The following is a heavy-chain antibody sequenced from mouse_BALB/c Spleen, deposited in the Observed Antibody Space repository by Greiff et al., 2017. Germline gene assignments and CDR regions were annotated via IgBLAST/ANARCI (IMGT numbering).Heavy chain of an antibody. V-gene: IGHV14-3*02. CDR3: APYGNYEGFAY. CDR2: IDPANGNT. CDR1: GFNIKDYY. J-gene: IGHJ3*01. D-gene: IGHD2-1*01. Sequence: EVQLQQSGAELVRSGASVKLSCTASGFNIKDYYMHWVKQRPEQGLEWIGRIDPANGNTKYDPKFQGKATITADTSSNTAYLQLSSLTSEDTAVYYCAPYGNYEGFAYWGQGTLVTVSA.